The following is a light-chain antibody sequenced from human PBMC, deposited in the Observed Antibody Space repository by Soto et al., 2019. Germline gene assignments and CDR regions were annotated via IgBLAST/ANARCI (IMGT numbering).Light chain of an antibody. CDR2: EVA. V-gene: IGLV2-23*02. CDR1: STDPATYDL. CDR3: CSLL. Sequence: QSALTQPASVSGSPGQSITISCTGTSTDPATYDLVSWYQQHPGKAPQLIIYEVAKRPSGVSARFSGSQSGDTASLTISGVQAADDAYYDCCSLLFGGGTKLTVL. J-gene: IGLJ2*01.